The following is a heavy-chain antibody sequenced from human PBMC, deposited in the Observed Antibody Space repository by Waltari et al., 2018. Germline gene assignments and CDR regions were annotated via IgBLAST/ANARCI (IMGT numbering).Heavy chain of an antibody. CDR1: GYTFTGYY. D-gene: IGHD6-6*01. CDR3: AREDSSSSSFDY. Sequence: QVQLVQSGAEVKKPGASVKVSCKASGYTFTGYYMHWVRQAPGQGLEWMGRINPNSGGTNYAQKFQGRFTKTRDTSISTAYMELSRLRSDDTAVYYCAREDSSSSSFDYWGQGTLVTVSS. V-gene: IGHV1-2*06. CDR2: INPNSGGT. J-gene: IGHJ4*02.